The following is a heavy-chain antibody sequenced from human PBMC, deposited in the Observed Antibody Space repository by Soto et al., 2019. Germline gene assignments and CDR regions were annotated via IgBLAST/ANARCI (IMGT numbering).Heavy chain of an antibody. D-gene: IGHD3-10*01. Sequence: GGSLRLSCAASGFTFSSYAMSWVRQAPGKGLEWVSAISGSVGSTYYADSVKGRFTISRDNSKNTLYLQMNSLRAEDTAVYYCAKGPGLEGSGSYYSPMHDYWGQGTLVTVSS. J-gene: IGHJ4*02. V-gene: IGHV3-23*01. CDR2: ISGSVGST. CDR3: AKGPGLEGSGSYYSPMHDY. CDR1: GFTFSSYA.